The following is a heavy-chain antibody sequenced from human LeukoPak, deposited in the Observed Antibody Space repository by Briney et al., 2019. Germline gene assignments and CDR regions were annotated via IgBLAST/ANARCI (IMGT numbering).Heavy chain of an antibody. CDR3: AKERQGGNSYGDEAFYFDY. V-gene: IGHV3-23*01. J-gene: IGHJ4*02. CDR2: ISGSGGNS. Sequence: SGGSLRLSCTASGFSFDTYAMNWVRQVPGKGPEWVSGISGSGGNSYYADSVKGRFTISRDNSKNTLYLQMHSLRAEDTAIYYCAKERQGGNSYGDEAFYFDYWGQGTLVTVSS. D-gene: IGHD4-23*01. CDR1: GFSFDTYA.